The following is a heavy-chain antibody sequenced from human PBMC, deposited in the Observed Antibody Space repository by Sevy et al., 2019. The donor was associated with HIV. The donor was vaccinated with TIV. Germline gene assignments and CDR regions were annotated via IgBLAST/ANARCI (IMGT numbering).Heavy chain of an antibody. V-gene: IGHV1-18*01. D-gene: IGHD7-27*01. CDR2: LSAYNGNT. CDR3: VWGYYYYGMDV. Sequence: ASVKVSCKASGYTFTSYGISWVRQAPGQGLEWMGWLSAYNGNTNYAQKLQGRVTMTTDTSTSTAYMELRSLRSDDTAVYYCVWGYYYYGMDVWGQRTTVTVSS. CDR1: GYTFTSYG. J-gene: IGHJ6*02.